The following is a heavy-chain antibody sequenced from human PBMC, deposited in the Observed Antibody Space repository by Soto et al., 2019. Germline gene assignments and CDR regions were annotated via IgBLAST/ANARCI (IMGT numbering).Heavy chain of an antibody. D-gene: IGHD1-26*01. CDR2: IWYDGSNK. V-gene: IGHV3-33*01. CDR3: ARDASVGALDY. J-gene: IGHJ4*02. Sequence: VQLVESGGGVVQPGRSLRLSCAASGFTFSSYGMHWVRQAPGKGLEWVAVIWYDGSNKYYADSVKGRFTISRDNSKNTLYLQMNSLRAEDTAVYYCARDASVGALDYWGQGTLVTVSS. CDR1: GFTFSSYG.